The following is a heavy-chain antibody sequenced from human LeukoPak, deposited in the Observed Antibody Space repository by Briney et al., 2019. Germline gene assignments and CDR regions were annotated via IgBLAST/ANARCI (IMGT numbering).Heavy chain of an antibody. V-gene: IGHV3-74*03. J-gene: IGHJ4*02. CDR2: INSDGSTT. Sequence: AGGSLRLSCVASEFTFSSYWMHWVRQAPGEGLVWVSVINSDGSTTLYADSVKGRFTISRDYAKNTLYLQMNSLRAEDTAVYYCAGLGGKITTIDYWGQGTLVTVSS. CDR1: EFTFSSYW. D-gene: IGHD4-11*01. CDR3: AGLGGKITTIDY.